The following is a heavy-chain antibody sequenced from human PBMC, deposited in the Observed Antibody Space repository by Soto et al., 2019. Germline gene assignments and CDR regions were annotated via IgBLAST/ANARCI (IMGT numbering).Heavy chain of an antibody. CDR1: GFTFGDYA. Sequence: EVQLVESGGGLVQPGRSLRLSGSGSGFTFGDYALSWFRQAPGKGLEWVGFIRSKAYSETIEYAASVRGRFIISRGDSKSIAYLQMNSLKTGDTAVYFCSNTDSTRDFQHWGQGTLVTVSS. D-gene: IGHD3-10*01. CDR2: IRSKAYSETI. V-gene: IGHV3-49*03. J-gene: IGHJ1*01. CDR3: SNTDSTRDFQH.